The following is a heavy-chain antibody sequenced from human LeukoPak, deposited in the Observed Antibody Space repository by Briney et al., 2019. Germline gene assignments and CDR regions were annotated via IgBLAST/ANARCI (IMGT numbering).Heavy chain of an antibody. CDR2: IYTSGST. J-gene: IGHJ5*02. D-gene: IGHD6-13*01. V-gene: IGHV4-4*07. CDR1: GGSISSYY. CDR3: ARGGQLSRGGYWFDP. Sequence: PSETLSLTCTVSGGSISSYYWSWIRQPAGKGLEWIGRIYTSGSTNYNPSLKSRVTMSVDTSKNQFSLKLSSVTAADTAVYYCARGGQLSRGGYWFDPWGQGTLVTVSS.